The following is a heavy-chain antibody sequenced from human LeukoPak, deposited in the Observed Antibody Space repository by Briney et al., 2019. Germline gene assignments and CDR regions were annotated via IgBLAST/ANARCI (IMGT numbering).Heavy chain of an antibody. Sequence: SETLSLTCAVYGGSFSGYYWSWIRQPPGKGLEWIGEINHSGSTNYNPSLKSRVTISVDTSKNQFSLKLSSVTAADTAVYYCAINVLRFLEWPDYWGQGTLVTVSS. CDR3: AINVLRFLEWPDY. CDR2: INHSGST. V-gene: IGHV4-34*01. CDR1: GGSFSGYY. D-gene: IGHD3-3*01. J-gene: IGHJ4*02.